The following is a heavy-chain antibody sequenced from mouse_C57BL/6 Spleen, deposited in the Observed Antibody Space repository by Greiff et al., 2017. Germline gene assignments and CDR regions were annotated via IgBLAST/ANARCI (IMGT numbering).Heavy chain of an antibody. D-gene: IGHD1-1*01. J-gene: IGHJ4*01. CDR1: GFSLSTYGMG. CDR2: IWWDDDK. V-gene: IGHV8-8*01. CDR3: ARDGSSLSYAMDY. Sequence: QVTLKESGPGILQPSQTLSLTCSFSGFSLSTYGMGVGWIRQPPGKGLEWLAHIWWDDDKYYNPALKSRLTISKDTSKNHVFLKIANVDTADTATYYCARDGSSLSYAMDYWGQGTSVTVSS.